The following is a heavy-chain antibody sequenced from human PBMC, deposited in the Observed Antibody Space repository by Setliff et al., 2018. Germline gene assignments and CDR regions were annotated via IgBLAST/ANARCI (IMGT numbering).Heavy chain of an antibody. D-gene: IGHD3-22*01. Sequence: SVKVSCKTSGYSFINYGISWVRQAPGQGLDWMGGIIPIFGTANYAQKFQGRVTITTDDSTNTAYMELSSLRSEDTAVYFCARERGSYDSSTHYTYYFDYWGQGTLVTVSS. V-gene: IGHV1-69*05. CDR3: ARERGSYDSSTHYTYYFDY. CDR2: IIPIFGTA. J-gene: IGHJ4*02. CDR1: GYSFINYG.